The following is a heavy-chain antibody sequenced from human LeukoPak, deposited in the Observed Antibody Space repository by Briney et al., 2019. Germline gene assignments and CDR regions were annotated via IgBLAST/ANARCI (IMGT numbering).Heavy chain of an antibody. CDR2: IYPSGST. D-gene: IGHD1-1*01. Sequence: SETLSLTCTVSGASITNYYWSWIRQSAGKGPEWIGRIYPSGSTHSNPSLKSRVTMSLDTSKNQFSLGLSSVTAADTAVYYCARVRPNWNDGTFDYWGQGTLVTVSS. CDR3: ARVRPNWNDGTFDY. V-gene: IGHV4-4*07. J-gene: IGHJ4*02. CDR1: GASITNYY.